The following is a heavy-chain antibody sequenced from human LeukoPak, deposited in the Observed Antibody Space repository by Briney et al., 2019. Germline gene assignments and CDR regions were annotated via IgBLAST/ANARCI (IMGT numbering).Heavy chain of an antibody. Sequence: TSETLSLTCTVSGGSISSYYWSWIRLPPGKGLEWIGSIYYSGSTNYNPSLKSRVTISVDTSKNQFSLKLTSVTAADTAVYYCARRGTTWCFEDWGQGTLVTV. J-gene: IGHJ4*02. CDR2: IYYSGST. D-gene: IGHD6-13*01. V-gene: IGHV4-59*08. CDR1: GGSISSYY. CDR3: ARRGTTWCFED.